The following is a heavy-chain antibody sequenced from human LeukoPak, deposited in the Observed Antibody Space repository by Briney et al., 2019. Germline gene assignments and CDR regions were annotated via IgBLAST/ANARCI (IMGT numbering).Heavy chain of an antibody. CDR2: IYYSGST. Sequence: PSETLSPTCAVSGGSISSSNWWSWVRQPPGKGLEWIGSIYYSGSTYYNPSLKSRITISVDTSKNQFSLKLSSVTAADTAVYYCARLDDSSGYFHWGQGTLVTVSS. V-gene: IGHV4-39*01. J-gene: IGHJ4*02. D-gene: IGHD3-22*01. CDR1: GGSISSSNW. CDR3: ARLDDSSGYFH.